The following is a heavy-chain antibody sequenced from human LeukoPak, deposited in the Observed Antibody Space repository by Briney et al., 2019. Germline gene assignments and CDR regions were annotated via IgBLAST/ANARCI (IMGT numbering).Heavy chain of an antibody. CDR1: GYTFTGYC. CDR3: ARDGNWNYHWFDP. D-gene: IGHD1-7*01. Sequence: GASVKVSCKASGYTFTGYCMHWVRQAPGQGLEWMGWINPNTGGTNYAQKFQGRVTMTRDTSITTAYMELSRLTSDDTAVYYCARDGNWNYHWFDPWGQGTLVTVSS. J-gene: IGHJ5*02. V-gene: IGHV1-2*02. CDR2: INPNTGGT.